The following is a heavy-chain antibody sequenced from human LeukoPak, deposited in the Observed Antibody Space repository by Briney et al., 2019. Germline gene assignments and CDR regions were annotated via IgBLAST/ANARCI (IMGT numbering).Heavy chain of an antibody. V-gene: IGHV1-69*04. CDR1: GGTFSSYA. CDR2: IIPILGIA. Sequence: SVKVSCKASGGTFSSYAISWVQQAPGQGLEWMGRIIPILGIANYAQKFQGRVTITADKSTSTAYMELSSLRSEDTAVYYCARNKVAHYYYGMDVWGQGTTVTVSS. CDR3: ARNKVAHYYYGMDV. J-gene: IGHJ6*02. D-gene: IGHD5-12*01.